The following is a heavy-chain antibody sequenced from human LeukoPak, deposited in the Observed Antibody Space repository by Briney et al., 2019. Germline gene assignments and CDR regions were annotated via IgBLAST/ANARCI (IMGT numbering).Heavy chain of an antibody. CDR2: ISSSSSYI. J-gene: IGHJ4*02. Sequence: GGSLRLSCAASGFTFSSYSMNWVRQAPGKGLEWVSSISSSSSYIYYADSVKGRFTISRDNAKNSLNLQMNSLRAEDTAVYYCARSGFWSGYSFFDYWGQGTLVTVSS. CDR3: ARSGFWSGYSFFDY. V-gene: IGHV3-21*01. CDR1: GFTFSSYS. D-gene: IGHD3-3*01.